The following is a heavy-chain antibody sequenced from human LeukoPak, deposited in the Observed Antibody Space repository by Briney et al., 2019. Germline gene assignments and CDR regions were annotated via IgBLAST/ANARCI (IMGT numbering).Heavy chain of an antibody. Sequence: PGGSLRLACAASGFTFSSYWMNWARQAPGKGLEWVASINHNGNVNYYVDSVKGRFTISRDNAKNSLYLQMSNVRAEDTAVYFRARGGGLDVWGQGATVTVSS. V-gene: IGHV3-7*03. J-gene: IGHJ6*02. CDR3: ARGGGLDV. CDR2: INHNGNVN. CDR1: GFTFSSYW. D-gene: IGHD3-16*01.